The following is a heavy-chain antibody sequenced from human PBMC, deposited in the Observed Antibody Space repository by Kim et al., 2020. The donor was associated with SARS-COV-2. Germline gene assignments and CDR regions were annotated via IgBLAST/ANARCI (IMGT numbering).Heavy chain of an antibody. J-gene: IGHJ4*02. CDR1: GGSFNGYY. V-gene: IGHV4-34*01. CDR3: ARGPMIAFGGDEFNY. D-gene: IGHD3-16*01. CDR2: INHSGST. Sequence: SETLSLTCAVYGGSFNGYYWSWIRQPPGKGLEWIGEINHSGSTNYNPSLKSRVTISVDTSKNQFSLKLSSVTAADTAVYYCARGPMIAFGGDEFNYCGQ.